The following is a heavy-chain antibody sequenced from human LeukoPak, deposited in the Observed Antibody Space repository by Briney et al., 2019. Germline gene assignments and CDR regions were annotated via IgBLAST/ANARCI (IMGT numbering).Heavy chain of an antibody. J-gene: IGHJ4*02. CDR2: ISSSSSYI. CDR1: GFTFSSYS. Sequence: GGSLGLSCAASGFTFSSYSMNWVRQAPGKGLEWVSSISSSSSYIYYADSVKGRFTISRDNAKNSLYLQMNSLRAEDTAVYYCAREPQAMVRGTYDYWGQGTLVTVSS. D-gene: IGHD3-10*01. CDR3: AREPQAMVRGTYDY. V-gene: IGHV3-21*01.